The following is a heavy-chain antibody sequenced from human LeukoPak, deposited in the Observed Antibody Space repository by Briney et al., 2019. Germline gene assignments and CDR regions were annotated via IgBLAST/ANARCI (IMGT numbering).Heavy chain of an antibody. CDR1: GFTFSNYG. V-gene: IGHV3-30*03. Sequence: GGSLRLSCAASGFTFSNYGMHWVRQAPGKGLEWVAVISDDGSKKYYADSVKGRFTISRDNSKNTLYLQMGSLRAEDMAVYYCARSTLELLGGMDVWGQGTTVTVSS. D-gene: IGHD1-26*01. J-gene: IGHJ6*02. CDR3: ARSTLELLGGMDV. CDR2: ISDDGSKK.